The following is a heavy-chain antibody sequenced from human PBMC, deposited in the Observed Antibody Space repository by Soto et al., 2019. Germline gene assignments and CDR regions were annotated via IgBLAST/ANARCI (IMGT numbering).Heavy chain of an antibody. CDR3: ARGWKVAGDAFDI. V-gene: IGHV5-51*01. J-gene: IGHJ3*02. Sequence: VESVTSSCEVSRYKFAAYCIGCVIQMPGKGLEWMGMIYPGDSDTRYSPSFQGQVTISVDKSISTAYLQWSSLKASDTAMYYCARGWKVAGDAFDIWGQGTMVTVSS. CDR1: RYKFAAYC. D-gene: IGHD1-1*01. CDR2: IYPGDSDT.